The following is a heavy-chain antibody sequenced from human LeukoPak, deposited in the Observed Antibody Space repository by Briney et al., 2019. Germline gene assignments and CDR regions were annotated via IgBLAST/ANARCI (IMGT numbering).Heavy chain of an antibody. D-gene: IGHD2-2*02. J-gene: IGHJ6*02. CDR3: ARRVCSTSCYRARSYYGMDV. CDR1: GYTFTSYD. CDR2: MNPNSGNT. Sequence: GASVKASCKASGYTFTSYDINWVRQATGQGLEWMGWMNPNSGNTGYAQKFQGRVTMTRNISISTAYMELSSLRSEDTAVYYCARRVCSTSCYRARSYYGMDVWGQGTTVTVSS. V-gene: IGHV1-8*01.